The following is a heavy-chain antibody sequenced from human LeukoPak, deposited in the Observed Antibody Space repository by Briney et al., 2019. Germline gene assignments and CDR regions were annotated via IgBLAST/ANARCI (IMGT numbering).Heavy chain of an antibody. D-gene: IGHD6-13*01. CDR2: ISADGRDK. J-gene: IGHJ4*02. Sequence: SGGSLRLSCVASGFSFSDYAMHWVRQAPGKGLEWVAVISADGRDKYYIDSVRGRFTISRDNSKTTVFLQMNSLEVEDTAVYYCATPLTSKWSSSWYSGHFDYWGQGALVTVPS. CDR3: ATPLTSKWSSSWYSGHFDY. CDR1: GFSFSDYA. V-gene: IGHV3-30*04.